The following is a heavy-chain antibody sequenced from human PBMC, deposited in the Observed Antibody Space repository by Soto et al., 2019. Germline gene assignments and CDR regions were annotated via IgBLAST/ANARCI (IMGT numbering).Heavy chain of an antibody. CDR2: FDPEDGEA. J-gene: IGHJ4*02. D-gene: IGHD2-21*01. CDR3: ATDSTCGVSDD. V-gene: IGHV1-24*01. CDR1: GYTLTELS. Sequence: ASVKVSCKASGYTLTELSIHWVRQAPGKGLEWMGGFDPEDGEAIYAQKFQGRVTMTEDTSTDTAYMELSSLRSEDTAVYYCATDSTCGVSDDWGQGTLVTVSS.